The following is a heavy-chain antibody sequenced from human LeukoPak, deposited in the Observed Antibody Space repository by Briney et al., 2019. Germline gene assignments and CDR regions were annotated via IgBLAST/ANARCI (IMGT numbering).Heavy chain of an antibody. CDR3: AREDRDYDFWSGYPRPFDY. D-gene: IGHD3-3*01. V-gene: IGHV1-46*01. J-gene: IGHJ4*02. CDR1: GYTLTELS. CDR2: INPSGGST. Sequence: ASVKVSCKVSGYTLTELSMHWVRQAPGQGLEWMGIINPSGGSTSYAQKFQGRVTMTRDTSTSTVYMELSSLRSEDTAVYYCAREDRDYDFWSGYPRPFDYWGQGTLVTVSS.